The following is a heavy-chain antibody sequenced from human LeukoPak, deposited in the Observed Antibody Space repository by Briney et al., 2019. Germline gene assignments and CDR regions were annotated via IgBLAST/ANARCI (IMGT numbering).Heavy chain of an antibody. CDR3: ARGYYYDSSGYNYDAFDI. J-gene: IGHJ3*02. V-gene: IGHV3-43*02. Sequence: PGGSLRLSCAASGFTFDDYAMHWVRQAPGKGLEWVSLISGDGGSTYYADSVKGRFTISRDNSKNSLYLQMNSLRTEDTALYYCARGYYYDSSGYNYDAFDIGGQGTMVTVSS. CDR2: ISGDGGST. D-gene: IGHD3-22*01. CDR1: GFTFDDYA.